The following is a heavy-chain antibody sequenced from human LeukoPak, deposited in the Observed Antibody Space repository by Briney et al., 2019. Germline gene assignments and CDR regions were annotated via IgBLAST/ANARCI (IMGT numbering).Heavy chain of an antibody. D-gene: IGHD5-24*01. V-gene: IGHV3-53*01. CDR3: AKDSHNWAWAFDI. CDR2: IYSDNT. J-gene: IGHJ3*02. CDR1: GFTVSSNS. Sequence: GGSLRLSCTVSGFTVSSNSMSWVRQAPGKGLEWVSFIYSDNTHYSDSVKGRFTISRDNSKNTLYLQMNSLRAEDTAVYYCAKDSHNWAWAFDIWGQGTMVTVSS.